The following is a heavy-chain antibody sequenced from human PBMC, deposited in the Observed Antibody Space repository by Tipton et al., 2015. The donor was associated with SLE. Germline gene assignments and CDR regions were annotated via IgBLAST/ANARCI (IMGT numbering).Heavy chain of an antibody. J-gene: IGHJ6*02. Sequence: TLSLTCTVSGYSVSTGYYWAWIRQSPGKGLEWVGSIYHTGSTYYNPSLKSRVTISLDTSKNQFSLKLTSVTAADTAVYYCARGMLTWRGAIIGVDVWGQGTSVNVSS. CDR2: IYHTGST. CDR3: ARGMLTWRGAIIGVDV. D-gene: IGHD2-8*01. V-gene: IGHV4-38-2*02. CDR1: GYSVSTGYY.